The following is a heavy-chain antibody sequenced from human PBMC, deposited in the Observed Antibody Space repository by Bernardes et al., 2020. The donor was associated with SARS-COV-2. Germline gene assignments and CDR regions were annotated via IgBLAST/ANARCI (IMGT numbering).Heavy chain of an antibody. CDR2: IWYDGSNL. CDR3: GGDGGLGSGDFYGMDV. Sequence: GGSLRLCCTASGFPFSTYGLHWVRQAPGKGLECAGVIWYDGSNLHYAEEVKGRFSNSRDNLKNTMHLQISSLRVEDSAVHYWGGDGGLGSGDFYGMDVWGQGTTITVSS. CDR1: GFPFSTYG. J-gene: IGHJ6*02. D-gene: IGHD3-16*01. V-gene: IGHV3-33*01.